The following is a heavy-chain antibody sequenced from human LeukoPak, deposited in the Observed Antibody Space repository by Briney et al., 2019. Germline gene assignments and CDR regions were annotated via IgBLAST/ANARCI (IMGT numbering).Heavy chain of an antibody. Sequence: ASVEVSCKASGYTLTRYGFNWVRQAPGQRREWMGCINAYSTNTNYAQSLQGRVTMTTDTSTSTAYMKLRSLKSDDTAVYYCARDNYGDKNWFDPWGQGTLVTVSS. CDR2: INAYSTNT. J-gene: IGHJ5*02. V-gene: IGHV1-18*01. CDR1: GYTLTRYG. CDR3: ARDNYGDKNWFDP. D-gene: IGHD4-17*01.